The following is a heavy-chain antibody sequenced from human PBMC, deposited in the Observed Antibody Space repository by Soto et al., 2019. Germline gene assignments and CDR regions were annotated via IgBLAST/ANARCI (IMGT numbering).Heavy chain of an antibody. V-gene: IGHV4-30-4*01. CDR1: GGSISSGDYY. CDR2: IYYSGST. CDR3: ARVFVVVPAAVHIFDY. D-gene: IGHD2-2*02. J-gene: IGHJ4*02. Sequence: PSETLSLTCTVSGGSISSGDYYWSWIRQPPGKGLEWIGYIYYSGSTYYNPSLKSRVTISVDTSKNQFSLKLSSVTAADTAVYYCARVFVVVPAAVHIFDYWGQGTLVTVSS.